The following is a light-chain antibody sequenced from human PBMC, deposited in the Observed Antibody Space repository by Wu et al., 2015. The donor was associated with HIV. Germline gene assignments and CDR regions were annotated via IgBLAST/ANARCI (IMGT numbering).Light chain of an antibody. CDR1: QSISNN. V-gene: IGKV3-15*01. Sequence: EIVMTQSPATLSVSPGERATLSCRASQSISNNLAWYQQKRGQPPRLLIYGASTRATGIPARFSGSGSGTEFTLTISSLQSEDFAIYYCQQYNNWWTFGQGTKVEVK. CDR3: QQYNNWWT. CDR2: GAS. J-gene: IGKJ1*01.